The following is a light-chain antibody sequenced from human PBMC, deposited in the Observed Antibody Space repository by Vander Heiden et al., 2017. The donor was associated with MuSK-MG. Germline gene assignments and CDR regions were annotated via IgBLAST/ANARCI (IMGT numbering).Light chain of an antibody. V-gene: IGLV2-8*01. CDR2: EVS. Sequence: SALTQPPPAPGSPGQSVTPPCTGTSSDAGDYNFVSWYQQHPAKAPKLIIYEVSARAAGVPDRFSGSKSGTTASLTFSGLQADDEADYYCSSYAGSNTLIFGGGTKLTVL. CDR3: SSYAGSNTLI. CDR1: SSDAGDYNF. J-gene: IGLJ2*01.